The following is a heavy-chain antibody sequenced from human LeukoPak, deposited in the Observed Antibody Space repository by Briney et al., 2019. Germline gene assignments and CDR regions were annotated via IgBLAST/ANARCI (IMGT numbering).Heavy chain of an antibody. J-gene: IGHJ3*02. CDR1: GFTFSTYA. CDR2: ISYDGSNT. D-gene: IGHD1-7*01. Sequence: PGRSLRLSCAASGFTFSTYAIHWVRQAPGKGLEWVAVISYDGSNTYYADSVKGRFTISRDNSKNTLYLQVNSLRAEDTAVYYCGRHIYPWKYADGFDISGQGTMVTVSS. V-gene: IGHV3-30*04. CDR3: GRHIYPWKYADGFDI.